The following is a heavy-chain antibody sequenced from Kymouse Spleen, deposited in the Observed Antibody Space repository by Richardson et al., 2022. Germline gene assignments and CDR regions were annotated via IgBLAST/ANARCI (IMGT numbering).Heavy chain of an antibody. Sequence: QLQLQESGPGLVKPSETLSLTCTVSGGSISSSSYYWGWIRQPPGKGLEWIGSIYYSGSTYYNPSLKSRVTISVDTSKNQFSLKLSSVTAADTAVYYCARRWELLQGYYYYGMDVWGQGTTVTVSS. CDR3: ARRWELLQGYYYYGMDV. D-gene: IGHD1-26*01. V-gene: IGHV4-39*01. CDR2: IYYSGST. J-gene: IGHJ6*02. CDR1: GGSISSSSYY.